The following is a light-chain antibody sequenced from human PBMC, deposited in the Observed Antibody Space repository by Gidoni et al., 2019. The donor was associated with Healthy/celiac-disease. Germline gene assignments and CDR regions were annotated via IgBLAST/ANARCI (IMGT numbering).Light chain of an antibody. J-gene: IGKJ1*01. Sequence: DIVMTQSPLSLPVSPGEPAPISCRSSQSLLHSNGYNYLDWYLQKPGQSPQLLIYWGSNRASGVPDRFSGSGSGTDFTLKISRVEAEDVGVYYCMQALQTPWTFGQGTKVEIK. CDR3: MQALQTPWT. CDR2: WGS. CDR1: QSLLHSNGYNY. V-gene: IGKV2-28*01.